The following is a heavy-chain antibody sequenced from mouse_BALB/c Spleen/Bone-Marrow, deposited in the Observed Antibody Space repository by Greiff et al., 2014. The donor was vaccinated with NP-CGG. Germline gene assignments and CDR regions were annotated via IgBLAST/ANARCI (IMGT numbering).Heavy chain of an antibody. D-gene: IGHD1-1*02. CDR1: GYAFTSYY. Sequence: QVQLQQSGAELGKPGASVKLSCKASGYAFTSYYMYWGKQRPGQGLEWIGEINPSNGGTNFNEKFKSKATLTVDKSSSTAYMQLSSLTSEDSAVYYCTLWCYAMDYWGQGTSVTVSS. J-gene: IGHJ4*01. CDR3: TLWCYAMDY. V-gene: IGHV1S16*01. CDR2: INPSNGGT.